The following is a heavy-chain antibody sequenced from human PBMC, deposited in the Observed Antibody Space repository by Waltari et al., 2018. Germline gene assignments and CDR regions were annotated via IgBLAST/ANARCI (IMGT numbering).Heavy chain of an antibody. D-gene: IGHD6-13*01. CDR2: IYPGHSDT. CDR1: GYSFTIYW. J-gene: IGHJ5*02. V-gene: IGHV5-51*01. CDR3: ASSQYSSSWYL. Sequence: VQLVQSGAEVKKPGESLKISCKGPGYSFTIYWIGWERQMPGEGLVWMGIIYPGHSDTRYSPSFQGQVTISADKSISTAYLQWSSLKASDTAMYYCASSQYSSSWYLWGQGTLVTVSS.